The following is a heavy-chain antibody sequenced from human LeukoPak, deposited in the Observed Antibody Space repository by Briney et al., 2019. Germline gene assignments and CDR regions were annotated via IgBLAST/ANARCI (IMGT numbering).Heavy chain of an antibody. J-gene: IGHJ6*02. Sequence: SETLSLTCSVSGGSISSDYWIWIRQPPGKGLEWIGYMYYTGSTNYNPSFKSRVTISLATSKTQFSLKLSSVTPADTAVYYCARVSVVYGMDVWGQGTTVTVSS. V-gene: IGHV4-59*01. CDR3: ARVSVVYGMDV. CDR2: MYYTGST. CDR1: GGSISSDY.